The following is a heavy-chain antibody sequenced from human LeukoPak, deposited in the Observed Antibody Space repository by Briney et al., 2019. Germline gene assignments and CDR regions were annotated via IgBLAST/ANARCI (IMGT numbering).Heavy chain of an antibody. Sequence: GGSLKLSCAASGFTFSSYSMNWVRQAPGKGLEWIAYISTTSTTIYYADSVKGRFTISRDNAKNSLYLQMNSLRAEDTAIYYCARDPGEEDNWGQGTLVTVSS. J-gene: IGHJ4*02. CDR3: ARDPGEEDN. CDR1: GFTFSSYS. V-gene: IGHV3-48*04. CDR2: ISTTSTTI.